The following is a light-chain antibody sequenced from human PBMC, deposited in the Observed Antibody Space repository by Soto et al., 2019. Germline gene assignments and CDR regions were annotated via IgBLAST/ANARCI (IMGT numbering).Light chain of an antibody. CDR1: QSVSSY. V-gene: IGKV3-11*01. CDR3: QQRSNWPPS. J-gene: IGKJ4*02. Sequence: EIVLTQSPATLSLSPGERATLSCRASQSVSSYLAWYQQKPGQAPRLLIYDASNRATGIPARFSGIGSGTDFTLTISSLEPEDFAVYYCQQRSNWPPSFGGGTKVDIK. CDR2: DAS.